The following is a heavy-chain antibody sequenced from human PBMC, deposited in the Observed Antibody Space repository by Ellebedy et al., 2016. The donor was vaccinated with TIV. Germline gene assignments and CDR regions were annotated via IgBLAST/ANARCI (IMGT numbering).Heavy chain of an antibody. CDR2: IYHSGST. CDR1: GGSISSSGYS. CDR3: ARDRGSGYFYY. V-gene: IGHV4-30-2*01. Sequence: MPSETLSLTCAVSGGSISSSGYSWNWIRQPPGKGLEWIGHIYHSGSTNSNASLPSRVTMSVDTSTNQFSMKLISGTAADSAVYYCARDRGSGYFYYWGPGTLGTFAS. J-gene: IGHJ4*02. D-gene: IGHD2-15*01.